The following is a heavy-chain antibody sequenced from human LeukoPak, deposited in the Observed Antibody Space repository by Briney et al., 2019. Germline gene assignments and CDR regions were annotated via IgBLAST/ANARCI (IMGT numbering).Heavy chain of an antibody. J-gene: IGHJ4*02. V-gene: IGHV4-59*01. CDR3: ARGVPEYYDFWSGYFYYLDY. CDR1: GGSISSYY. CDR2: IYYSGST. Sequence: SETLSLTCTVSGGSISSYYWSWIRQPPGKGLEWIGYIYYSGSTNYNPSLKSRVTISVDTSKNQFSLKLTSVTAADTAVYYCARGVPEYYDFWSGYFYYLDYWGQGTLVTVSS. D-gene: IGHD3-3*01.